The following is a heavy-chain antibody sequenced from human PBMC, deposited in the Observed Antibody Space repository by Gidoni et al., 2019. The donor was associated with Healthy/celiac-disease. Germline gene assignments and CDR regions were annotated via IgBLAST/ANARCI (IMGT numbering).Heavy chain of an antibody. CDR2: IYYSGSA. CDR3: ARQLYCTNGVCYFYYYYYMDV. Sequence: IGSIYYSGSAYYNPSLKSRVTISVDTSKNQFSLKLSSVTAADTAVYYCARQLYCTNGVCYFYYYYYMDVWGKGTTVTVSS. D-gene: IGHD2-8*01. V-gene: IGHV4-39*01. J-gene: IGHJ6*03.